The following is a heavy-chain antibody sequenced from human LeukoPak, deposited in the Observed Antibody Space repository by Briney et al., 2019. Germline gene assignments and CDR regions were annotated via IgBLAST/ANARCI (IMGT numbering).Heavy chain of an antibody. D-gene: IGHD5-24*01. CDR1: GFTFSDYY. J-gene: IGHJ4*02. CDR2: ISSSGSTI. V-gene: IGHV3-11*01. CDR3: ARASVEMAPLGDY. Sequence: GGSLRVYCAASGFTFSDYYMSWIRQAPGKGLEWVSYISSSGSTIYYADSVKGRFTISRDNAKNSLYLQMNSLRAEDTAVYYCARASVEMAPLGDYWGQGTLVTVSS.